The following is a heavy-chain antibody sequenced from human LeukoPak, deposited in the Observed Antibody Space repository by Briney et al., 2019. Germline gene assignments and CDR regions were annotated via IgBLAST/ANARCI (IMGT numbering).Heavy chain of an antibody. CDR1: GFTFSSYE. J-gene: IGHJ3*02. Sequence: GGSLRLSCAASGFTFSSYEMNWVRQAPGKGLEWVSYISSSGSTIYYADSVKGRFTISRDNAKNSLYLQMNSLRAEDTAVYYCARAPYSSSWYTAFDIWGQGTMVTVSS. V-gene: IGHV3-48*03. D-gene: IGHD6-13*01. CDR2: ISSSGSTI. CDR3: ARAPYSSSWYTAFDI.